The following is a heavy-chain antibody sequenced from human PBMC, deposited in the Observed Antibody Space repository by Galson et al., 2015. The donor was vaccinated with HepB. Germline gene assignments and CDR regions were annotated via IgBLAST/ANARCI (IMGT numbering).Heavy chain of an antibody. CDR1: GYTFTSYY. CDR2: INPSGGST. V-gene: IGHV1-46*01. J-gene: IGHJ4*02. D-gene: IGHD1-26*01. Sequence: SVKVSCKASGYTFTSYYMHWVRQAPGQGLEWVGIINPSGGSTSYAQKFQGRVTMTRDTSTSTVYMELSSLRSEDTAVYYCARGNSAGVGATFLVVYWGQGTLVTVSS. CDR3: ARGNSAGVGATFLVVY.